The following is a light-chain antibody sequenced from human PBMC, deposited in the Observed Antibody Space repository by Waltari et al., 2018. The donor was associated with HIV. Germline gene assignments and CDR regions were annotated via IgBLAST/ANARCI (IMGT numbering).Light chain of an antibody. J-gene: IGKJ1*01. V-gene: IGKV4-1*01. CDR1: HSVFYTPNAKNY. Sequence: DVVMTQSPDALAVPLGARATINCKPTHSVFYTPNAKNYIAWYQQRPGQAPKLLIYWASTRGFGVSARFSGSGSGTNFTLTITSLQAEDVAVYYCQQYYSPPPTFGQGTKVEIK. CDR2: WAS. CDR3: QQYYSPPPT.